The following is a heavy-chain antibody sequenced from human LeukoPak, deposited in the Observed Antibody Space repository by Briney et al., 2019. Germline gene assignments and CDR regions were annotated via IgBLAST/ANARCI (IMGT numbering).Heavy chain of an antibody. Sequence: SETLSLTCIVSGVSISSGNYWGWIRQSPGKGLELIGSVHFSGATHYNPSLKSRVAITLDTSKNQFSLKLNSVTAADTAIYYCAKHRMWLVGLESWGQGTLVTVSS. CDR2: VHFSGAT. D-gene: IGHD6-19*01. CDR3: AKHRMWLVGLES. CDR1: GVSISSGNY. V-gene: IGHV4-39*01. J-gene: IGHJ1*01.